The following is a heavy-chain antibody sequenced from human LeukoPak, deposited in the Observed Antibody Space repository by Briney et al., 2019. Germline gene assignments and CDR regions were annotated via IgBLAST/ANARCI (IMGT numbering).Heavy chain of an antibody. CDR2: IYTSGST. D-gene: IGHD3-9*01. V-gene: IGHV4-61*02. CDR3: ARDSSDILTGYTTN. J-gene: IGHJ4*02. CDR1: GGSISSGSYY. Sequence: TLSLTCTVSGGSISSGSYYWSWIRQPAGKGLEWIGRIYTSGSTNYNPSLKSRVTMSVDTSKNQFSLKLSSVTAADTAVYYCARDSSDILTGYTTNWGQGTLVTVSS.